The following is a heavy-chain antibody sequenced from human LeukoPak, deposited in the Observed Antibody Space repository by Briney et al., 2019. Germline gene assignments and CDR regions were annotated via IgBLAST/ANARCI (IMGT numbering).Heavy chain of an antibody. V-gene: IGHV1-24*01. J-gene: IGHJ4*02. Sequence: ASVKVSCKVSGYTLTELSMHWVRQAPGKGLEGMGGFDPEDGETIYAQKFQGRVTMTEDTSTDTAYMELSSLRSEDTAVYYCATDRRHSSSFHFDYWGQGTLVTVSS. D-gene: IGHD6-13*01. CDR2: FDPEDGET. CDR1: GYTLTELS. CDR3: ATDRRHSSSFHFDY.